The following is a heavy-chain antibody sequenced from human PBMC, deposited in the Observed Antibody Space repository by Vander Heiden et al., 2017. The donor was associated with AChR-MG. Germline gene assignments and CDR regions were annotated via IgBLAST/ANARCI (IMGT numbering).Heavy chain of an antibody. CDR3: AKDYYATWAPEYFQY. D-gene: IGHD2-8*01. V-gene: IGHV3-23*01. J-gene: IGHJ1*01. CDR1: GVTFSNSA. CDR2: ISASGEST. Sequence: DVQLLASGGGVVPPGGSLRLSRAVPGVTFSNSAMSWVRQAPGKGLEWVAGISASGESTFYADSVKGRFAISRDNSKNTLSLQLNSLRDEDTAVYFCAKDYYATWAPEYFQYWGQGTQVTVSS.